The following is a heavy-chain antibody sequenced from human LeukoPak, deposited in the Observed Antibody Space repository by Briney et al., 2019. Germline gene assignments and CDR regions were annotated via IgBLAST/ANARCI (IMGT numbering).Heavy chain of an antibody. J-gene: IGHJ4*02. V-gene: IGHV3-74*01. CDR2: INTDGTVT. CDR1: GFTFSKYL. Sequence: PGGSLRLFYAASGFTFSKYLMLWVRQAPGKGLESVSRINTDGTVTTYADSVKGRFTVSRDNADNTMFLQMNSVRDEDTAVYYCATKQWLAPPPDSWGQGTPVTVSS. CDR3: ATKQWLAPPPDS. D-gene: IGHD6-19*01.